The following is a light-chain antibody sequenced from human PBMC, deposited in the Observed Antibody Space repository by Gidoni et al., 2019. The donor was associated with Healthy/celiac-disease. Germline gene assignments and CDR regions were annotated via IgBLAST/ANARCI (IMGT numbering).Light chain of an antibody. Sequence: DIVMTQSPLSLPVTPGEPASISCRSSQSLLHSNGYNYLDWYLQKPGQSPQLLIYLGSHRASWVPDRFSGSGSGTDFTLKISRVEAEDVGVYYCMQALQTPWTFXQXTKVEIK. J-gene: IGKJ1*01. CDR3: MQALQTPWT. CDR2: LGS. V-gene: IGKV2-28*01. CDR1: QSLLHSNGYNY.